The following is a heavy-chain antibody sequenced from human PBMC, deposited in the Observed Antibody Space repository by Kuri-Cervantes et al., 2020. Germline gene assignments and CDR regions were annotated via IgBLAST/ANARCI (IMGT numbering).Heavy chain of an antibody. CDR2: IYTSGST. CDR3: ARGRRRGSGSYYPHNWFDP. V-gene: IGHV4-4*07. D-gene: IGHD3-10*01. J-gene: IGHJ5*02. CDR1: GGSISSYY. Sequence: SETLSLTCTVSGGSISSYYWSWIRQPAGKGLEWIGRIYTSGSTNYNPSLKSRVTISVDTSKNQFSLKLSSVTAADTAVYYCARGRRRGSGSYYPHNWFDPWGQGTLVTVSS.